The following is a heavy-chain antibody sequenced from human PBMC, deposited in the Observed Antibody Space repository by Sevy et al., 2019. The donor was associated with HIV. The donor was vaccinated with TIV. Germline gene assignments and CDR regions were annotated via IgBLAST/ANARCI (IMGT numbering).Heavy chain of an antibody. CDR3: ARRGGIVVVPAAIGAFDI. D-gene: IGHD2-2*01. CDR2: ISSSSSYI. Sequence: GGCLRLSCAASGFTFSSYSMNWVRQAPGKGLEWVSSISSSSSYIYYADSVKGRFTISRDNAKNSLYLQMNSLRAEDTAVYYCARRGGIVVVPAAIGAFDIWGQGTMVTVSS. V-gene: IGHV3-21*01. J-gene: IGHJ3*02. CDR1: GFTFSSYS.